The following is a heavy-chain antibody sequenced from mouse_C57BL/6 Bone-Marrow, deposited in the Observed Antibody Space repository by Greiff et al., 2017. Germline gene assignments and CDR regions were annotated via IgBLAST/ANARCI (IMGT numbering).Heavy chain of an antibody. J-gene: IGHJ4*01. CDR3: ARRELRQVYAMDY. D-gene: IGHD2-4*01. CDR1: GYTFTDYS. CDR2: INPYNGGT. V-gene: IGHV1-19*01. Sequence: EVQLQQSGPVLVKPGASVKMSCKASGYTFTDYSINWVKQSHGKSLEWIGVINPYNGGTSYNQKFKGKATLTVDKSSSTAYMELNSLTSEDSAVYYCARRELRQVYAMDYWGQGTSVTVSS.